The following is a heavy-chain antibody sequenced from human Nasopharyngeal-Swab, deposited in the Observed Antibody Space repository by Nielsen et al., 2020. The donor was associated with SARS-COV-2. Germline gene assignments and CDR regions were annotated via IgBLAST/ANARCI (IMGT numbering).Heavy chain of an antibody. Sequence: TLSLTGAVSGGSISSYSWSWIRLPPGKGLEWIGYIYYSGSTNYSPSLKSRVTISVDTSKNQFSLKLNSVTAADTAVYYCARTAGYCYMDVWGKGTTVTVSS. CDR3: ARTAGYCYMDV. CDR2: IYYSGST. D-gene: IGHD6-13*01. V-gene: IGHV4-59*01. CDR1: GGSISSYS. J-gene: IGHJ6*03.